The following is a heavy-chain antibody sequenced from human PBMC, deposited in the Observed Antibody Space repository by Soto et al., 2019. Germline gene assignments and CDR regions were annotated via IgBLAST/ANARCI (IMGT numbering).Heavy chain of an antibody. CDR1: GFTFSSYA. V-gene: IGHV3-30-3*01. D-gene: IGHD6-13*01. Sequence: GGSLSLSCAASGFTFSSYAMHWVRQAPGKGLEWVAVISYDGSNKYYADSVKGRFTISRDNSKNTLYLQMNSLRAEDTAVYYCARDIIEQQQGLDFYHYGIDVWGQGTTVTVSS. CDR2: ISYDGSNK. J-gene: IGHJ6*02. CDR3: ARDIIEQQQGLDFYHYGIDV.